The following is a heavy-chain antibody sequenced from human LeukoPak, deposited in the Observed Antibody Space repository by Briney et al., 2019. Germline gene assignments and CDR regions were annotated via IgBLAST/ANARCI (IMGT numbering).Heavy chain of an antibody. J-gene: IGHJ3*02. CDR2: MNPNSGNT. V-gene: IGHV1-8*03. Sequence: GASVKVSFKASGYTFTSYDINWVRQATGQGLEWMGWMNPNSGNTGYAQKFQGRVTITRNTSISTAYMELSSLRSEDTAVYYCARVYYDFWSGYYDAFDIWGQGTMVTVSS. D-gene: IGHD3-3*01. CDR3: ARVYYDFWSGYYDAFDI. CDR1: GYTFTSYD.